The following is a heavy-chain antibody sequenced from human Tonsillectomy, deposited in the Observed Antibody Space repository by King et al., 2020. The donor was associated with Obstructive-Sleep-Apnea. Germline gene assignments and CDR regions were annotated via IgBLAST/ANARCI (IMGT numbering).Heavy chain of an antibody. V-gene: IGHV4-31*03. Sequence: VPLQESGPGLVKPSQTLSLTCTVSGGSISSGDYYWTWIRQHPGKGLEWIGYIYNSGSTHYNPSLKSRVTISVDTSKNQFSLKLTYVTAADTAVYYCARDLAYSNWYFDLWGRGTLVTVSS. D-gene: IGHD2-21*01. CDR1: GGSISSGDYY. J-gene: IGHJ2*01. CDR2: IYNSGST. CDR3: ARDLAYSNWYFDL.